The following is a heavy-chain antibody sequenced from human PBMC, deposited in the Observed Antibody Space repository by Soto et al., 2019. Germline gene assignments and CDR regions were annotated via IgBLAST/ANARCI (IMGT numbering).Heavy chain of an antibody. J-gene: IGHJ3*02. CDR3: ARGRLPYSSVPTSWDI. CDR1: GYTFTSYG. Sequence: QVQLVQSGAEVKKPGASVKVSCKASGYTFTSYGISWVRQAPGQGLEWMGWISAYNGNTHYAQKLQGRITMTTDTSTSTAYMELTTLRSDDTAVYYCARGRLPYSSVPTSWDIWGQGTMGTVSS. V-gene: IGHV1-18*01. D-gene: IGHD6-19*01. CDR2: ISAYNGNT.